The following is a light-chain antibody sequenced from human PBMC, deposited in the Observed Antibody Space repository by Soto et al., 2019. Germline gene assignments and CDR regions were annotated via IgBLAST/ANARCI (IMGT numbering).Light chain of an antibody. J-gene: IGKJ4*01. CDR3: QQHSSSTRG. V-gene: IGKV3-20*01. CDR2: GAS. CDR1: QSVXSY. Sequence: DIVLTQSPGRLSLSPGDRATLSCRASQSVXSYFGWYHQKPGHAPRLLXDGASSRATGSPDRLSGSGSGTDFTLTISRLEPEDFAVYYCQQHSSSTRGFGGGTKVEIK.